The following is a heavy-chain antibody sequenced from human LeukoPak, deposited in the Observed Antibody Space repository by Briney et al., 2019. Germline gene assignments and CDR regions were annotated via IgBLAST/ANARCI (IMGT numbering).Heavy chain of an antibody. V-gene: IGHV4-4*07. CDR2: IYTSGST. Sequence: PSETLSLTCTVSGGSISSYYWSWIRQPAGKGLEWIGRIYTSGSTNYNPSLKSRVTMSVDTSKNQFSLKLSSVTAADTAVYYCARDLETVTENYYYYYYMDVWGKGTTVTVSS. J-gene: IGHJ6*03. CDR1: GGSISSYY. D-gene: IGHD4-11*01. CDR3: ARDLETVTENYYYYYYMDV.